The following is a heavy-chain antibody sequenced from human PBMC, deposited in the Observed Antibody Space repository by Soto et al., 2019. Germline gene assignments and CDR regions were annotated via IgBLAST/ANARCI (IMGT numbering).Heavy chain of an antibody. CDR1: GSTFSNYA. Sequence: PGGSLRLSCAASGSTFSNYAMSWVRQAPGKGLEWVSSISGSGGAPSYADSVKGRFTISRDNSKNTLYLQMNSLRAEDTAVYYCAKKPTMIVVIIRAYYFDYWGQGTLVTVSS. V-gene: IGHV3-23*01. CDR3: AKKPTMIVVIIRAYYFDY. CDR2: ISGSGGAP. D-gene: IGHD3-22*01. J-gene: IGHJ4*02.